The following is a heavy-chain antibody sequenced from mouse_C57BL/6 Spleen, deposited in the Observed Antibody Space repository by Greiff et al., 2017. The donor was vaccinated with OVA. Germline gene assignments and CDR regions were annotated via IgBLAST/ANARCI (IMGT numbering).Heavy chain of an antibody. Sequence: EVQLQESGGGLVKPGGSLKLSCAASGFTFSDYGMHWVRQAPEKGLEWVAYISSGSSTIYYADTVKGRFTISRDNAKNTLFLQMTSLRSEDTAMYYCARTDYYGSSWYFDVWGTGTTVTVSS. V-gene: IGHV5-17*01. CDR2: ISSGSSTI. CDR3: ARTDYYGSSWYFDV. J-gene: IGHJ1*03. D-gene: IGHD1-1*01. CDR1: GFTFSDYG.